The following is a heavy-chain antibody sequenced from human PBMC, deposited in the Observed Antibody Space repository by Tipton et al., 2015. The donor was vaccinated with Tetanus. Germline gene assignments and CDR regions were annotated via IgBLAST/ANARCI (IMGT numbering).Heavy chain of an antibody. CDR1: GYRPTNYG. Sequence: QSGPEVKQPGASVTVSCKASGYRPTNYGISWVRQAPGQGLEWLGWISGYSGHTNYAQQVQGRVTMTPDTSTSTAYLELRSLRSDDTALYFCARDADMWATRKAFDIWGQGTMVTVSS. J-gene: IGHJ3*02. V-gene: IGHV1-18*01. CDR3: ARDADMWATRKAFDI. CDR2: ISGYSGHT. D-gene: IGHD1-14*01.